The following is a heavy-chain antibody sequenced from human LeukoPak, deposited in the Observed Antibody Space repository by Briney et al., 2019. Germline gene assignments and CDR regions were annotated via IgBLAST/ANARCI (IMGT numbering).Heavy chain of an antibody. V-gene: IGHV4-34*01. Sequence: SETLYLTCDVYGGSFSGYYWSWIRQPPGKGLEWIGEINHSGSTNYNPSLKSRVTISVDTSKNQFSLKLSSVTAADTAVYYCARGEVAVAGTDFDYWGQGTLVTVSS. CDR2: INHSGST. J-gene: IGHJ4*02. CDR1: GGSFSGYY. CDR3: ARGEVAVAGTDFDY. D-gene: IGHD6-19*01.